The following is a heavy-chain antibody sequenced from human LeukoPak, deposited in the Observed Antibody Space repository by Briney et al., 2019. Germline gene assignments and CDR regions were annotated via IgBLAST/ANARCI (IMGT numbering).Heavy chain of an antibody. CDR3: ARAQYGGYYGMDV. CDR1: GGSISSYY. V-gene: IGHV4-59*01. J-gene: IGHJ6*02. Sequence: SETLSLTCTVSGGSISSYYWSWIRQPPGKGLEWIGFIYYSGGANYNPSLQSRVTISVDTSKNQFSLKPSSVTAADTAVYYCARAQYGGYYGMDVWGQGTTVTVSS. CDR2: IYYSGGA. D-gene: IGHD2-8*01.